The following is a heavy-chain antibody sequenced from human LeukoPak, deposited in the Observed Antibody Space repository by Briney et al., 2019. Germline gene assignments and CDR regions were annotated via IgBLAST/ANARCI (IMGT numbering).Heavy chain of an antibody. CDR1: GYIFTSYF. J-gene: IGHJ5*02. Sequence: ASVKVSCKASGYIFTSYFMHWVRQAPGQGLEWMGLINPSGGSTRYAQKFQGRVTMTRNMSTSTVYMELSSLRSEDTAVYYCARALPHRRLMDTTMEQHWFDPWGQGTLVTVSS. CDR2: INPSGGST. V-gene: IGHV1-46*01. CDR3: ARALPHRRLMDTTMEQHWFDP. D-gene: IGHD5-18*01.